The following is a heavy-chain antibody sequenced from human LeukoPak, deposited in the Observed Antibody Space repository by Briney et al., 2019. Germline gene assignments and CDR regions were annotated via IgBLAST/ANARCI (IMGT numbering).Heavy chain of an antibody. Sequence: PGGSLRLSCAASGFTFSSYAMSWVRQAPGKGLEWVSAISGSGGSTYYADSVKGRFTISRDNSKNTLYLQMNSLRAEDTAVYYCAKDPPESMVQGVSFDYWGQGTLVTVSS. CDR3: AKDPPESMVQGVSFDY. CDR1: GFTFSSYA. J-gene: IGHJ4*02. CDR2: ISGSGGST. V-gene: IGHV3-23*01. D-gene: IGHD3-10*01.